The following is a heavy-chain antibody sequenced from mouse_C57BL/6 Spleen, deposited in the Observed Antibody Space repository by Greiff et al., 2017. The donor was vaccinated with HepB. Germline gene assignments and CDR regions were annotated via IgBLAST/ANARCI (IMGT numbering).Heavy chain of an antibody. CDR3: ARRGLYEPSFDY. Sequence: QVHVKQPGAELVKPGASVKLSCKASGYTFTSYWMHWVKQRPGQGLEWIGMIHPNSGSTNYNEKFKSQATLTVDKSSSTAYMQLSSLTSEDSAVYYCARRGLYEPSFDYWGQGTTLTVSS. CDR2: IHPNSGST. J-gene: IGHJ2*01. CDR1: GYTFTSYW. D-gene: IGHD2-3*01. V-gene: IGHV1-64*01.